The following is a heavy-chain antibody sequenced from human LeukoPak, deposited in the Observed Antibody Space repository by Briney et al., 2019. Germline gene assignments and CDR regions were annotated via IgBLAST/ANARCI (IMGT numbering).Heavy chain of an antibody. CDR2: IYHSGST. CDR3: AREPLALQYYYYYYGIDV. V-gene: IGHV4-4*02. Sequence: MSSETLSLTCAVSGGSISSSNWWSWVRQPPGKGLEWIGEIYHSGSTNYNPSLKSRVTISVDKSKNQFSLKLSSVTAADTAVYYCAREPLALQYYYYYYGIDVWGQGTTVTVSS. CDR1: GGSISSSNW. J-gene: IGHJ6*02. D-gene: IGHD3-3*02.